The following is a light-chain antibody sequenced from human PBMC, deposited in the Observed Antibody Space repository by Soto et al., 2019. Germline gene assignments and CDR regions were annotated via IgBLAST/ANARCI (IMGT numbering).Light chain of an antibody. CDR2: AAS. V-gene: IGKV3-20*01. Sequence: EIVLTQSPATLSLSPGERVTLSCRASQSVGSSLDWYQQKRGQAPRLLIYAASSMATGIPDRFSGSGSGTDFTLTISSLEPEDFAVYYCQQCDGSPRTFGQGTKVDVK. CDR1: QSVGSS. J-gene: IGKJ1*01. CDR3: QQCDGSPRT.